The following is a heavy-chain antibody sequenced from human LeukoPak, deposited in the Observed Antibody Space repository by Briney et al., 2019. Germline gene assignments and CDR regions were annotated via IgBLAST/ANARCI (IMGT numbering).Heavy chain of an antibody. V-gene: IGHV3-23*01. Sequence: PGGPLRLSCAASGFTFSSYAMSWVRQAPGKGLEWVSAISGSGGSTYCADSVKGRFTISRDNSKNTLYLQMNSLRAEDTAVYYCAKQPWEQWLVPFDYWGQGTLVTVSS. CDR3: AKQPWEQWLVPFDY. CDR2: ISGSGGST. J-gene: IGHJ4*02. D-gene: IGHD6-19*01. CDR1: GFTFSSYA.